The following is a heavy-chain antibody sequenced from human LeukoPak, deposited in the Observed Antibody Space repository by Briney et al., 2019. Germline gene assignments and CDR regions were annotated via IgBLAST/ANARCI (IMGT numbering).Heavy chain of an antibody. D-gene: IGHD4-11*01. J-gene: IGHJ4*02. CDR3: ARDPSSVTLYFFDY. CDR2: IDANNGDT. V-gene: IGHV1-2*02. CDR1: GYTFRGNY. Sequence: ASVKVSCKASGYTFRGNYIHWLRQAPGQGLEWMGWIDANNGDTKSAQKFQGRVTMSRDTSISTAYMDLSSLSPDDAAVYYCARDPSSVTLYFFDYWGQGSLVTVSS.